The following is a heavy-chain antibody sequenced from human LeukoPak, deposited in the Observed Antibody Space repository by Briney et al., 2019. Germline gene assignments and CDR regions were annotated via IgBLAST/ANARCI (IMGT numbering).Heavy chain of an antibody. J-gene: IGHJ4*02. D-gene: IGHD6-13*01. Sequence: PSETLSPTCTVSGGSISSYYWSWIRQPAGKGLEWIGRIYTSGSTNYNPSLKSRVTMSVDTSKNQFSLKLSSVTAADTAVYYCARGPYSSSLGGIDYWGQGTLVTVSS. CDR2: IYTSGST. CDR3: ARGPYSSSLGGIDY. CDR1: GGSISSYY. V-gene: IGHV4-4*07.